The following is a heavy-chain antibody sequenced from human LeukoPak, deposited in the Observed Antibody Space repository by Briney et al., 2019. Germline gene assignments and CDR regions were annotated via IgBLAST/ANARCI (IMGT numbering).Heavy chain of an antibody. CDR2: IRYDGNNK. CDR1: GFTFSSYG. CDR3: AKDRDILTGYYPDY. V-gene: IGHV3-30*02. Sequence: GGSLRLSCVASGFTFSSYGMHWVRQAPGKGLEWVAFIRYDGNNKYYADSVKGRFTISRDNSKNTLYLQMNSLRAEDTAVYHCAKDRDILTGYYPDYWGQGTLVTAPS. J-gene: IGHJ4*02. D-gene: IGHD3-9*01.